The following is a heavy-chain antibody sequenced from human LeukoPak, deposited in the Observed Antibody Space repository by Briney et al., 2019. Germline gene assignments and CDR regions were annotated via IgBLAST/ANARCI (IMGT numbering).Heavy chain of an antibody. J-gene: IGHJ6*02. V-gene: IGHV3-20*01. CDR3: ARDGIAAAGSYYYYGMDV. CDR2: INWNGGST. Sequence: GGSLRLSCAASGFTFDDYGMSWVRQAPGKGLEWVSGINWNGGSTGYADSVKGRFTISRDNAENSLYLQMNSLRAEDTALYHCARDGIAAAGSYYYYGMDVWGQGTTVTVSS. CDR1: GFTFDDYG. D-gene: IGHD6-13*01.